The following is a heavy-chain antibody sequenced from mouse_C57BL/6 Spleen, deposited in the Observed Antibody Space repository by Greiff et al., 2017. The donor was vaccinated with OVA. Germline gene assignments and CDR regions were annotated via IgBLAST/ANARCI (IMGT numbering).Heavy chain of an antibody. CDR1: GYTFTSYW. V-gene: IGHV1-69*01. Sequence: VQLQQPGAELVMPGASVKLSCKASGYTFTSYWMHWVKQRPGQGLEWIGEIDPSDSYTNYNQKFKGKSTLTVDKSSSTAYMQLSSLTSEDSAVYYCARSYSNFYWYFDVWGTGTTVTVSS. CDR3: ARSYSNFYWYFDV. J-gene: IGHJ1*03. D-gene: IGHD2-5*01. CDR2: IDPSDSYT.